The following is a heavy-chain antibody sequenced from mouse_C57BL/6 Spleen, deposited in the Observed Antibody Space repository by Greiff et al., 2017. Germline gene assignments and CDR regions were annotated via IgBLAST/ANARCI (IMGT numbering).Heavy chain of an antibody. CDR1: GFTFTDHT. CDR2: IYPRDGST. J-gene: IGHJ2*01. V-gene: IGHV1-78*01. D-gene: IGHD2-5*01. CDR3: ARDYYSNYDYFDY. Sequence: QVQLQQSDAELVKPGASVKISCTVSGFTFTDHTIHWMKQRPEQGLEWIGYIYPRDGSTKYDEKFKGKATLTADKSSSTAYMQLNSLTSEDSAVYFYARDYYSNYDYFDYWGQGTTLTVSS.